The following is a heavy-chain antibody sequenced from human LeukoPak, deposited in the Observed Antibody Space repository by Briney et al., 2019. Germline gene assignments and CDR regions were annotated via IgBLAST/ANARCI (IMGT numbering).Heavy chain of an antibody. J-gene: IGHJ4*02. CDR3: ARSSGAYRSFDY. D-gene: IGHD1-26*01. CDR2: IYYSGTT. V-gene: IGHV4-59*01. CDR1: GGSLSSYY. Sequence: SETLSLTCTVSGGSLSSYYWSWIRQPPGKGLEWIGYIYYSGTTDYNPSLKSRVTISVDTSNNQFSLKVSSVTAAVTAVYYCARSSGAYRSFDYWGQGTLVPVSS.